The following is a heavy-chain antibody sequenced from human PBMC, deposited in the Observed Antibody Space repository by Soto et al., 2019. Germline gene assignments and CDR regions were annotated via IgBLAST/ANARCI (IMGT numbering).Heavy chain of an antibody. CDR3: AKRRGGSGSLTPRVDF. CDR2: ISGGGDTT. CDR1: GFTFNNYA. J-gene: IGHJ4*01. D-gene: IGHD3-10*01. V-gene: IGHV3-23*01. Sequence: EVQLLESGGGLVQPGGSLRLSCAASGFTFNNYATTWVRQAPGKGLEWVSAISGGGDTTSYADSVKGRFTVSRDGSKNTLYLQMSSQRAEDTALYYCAKRRGGSGSLTPRVDFWGHGTLVTVSS.